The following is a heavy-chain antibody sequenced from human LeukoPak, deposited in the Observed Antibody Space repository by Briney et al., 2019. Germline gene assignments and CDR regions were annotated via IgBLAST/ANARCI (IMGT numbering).Heavy chain of an antibody. V-gene: IGHV3-30*02. D-gene: IGHD2-15*01. CDR3: ARDLGGIYYIAY. Sequence: PGGSLRLSCAASGFTFISYGMHWVRQAPGEGLECVAYIGYDGSKKYYSDSVKGRFTISRDNSKNTVHLQMNSLRAADTALYFCARDLGGIYYIAYWGQGTLVTVSS. J-gene: IGHJ4*02. CDR1: GFTFISYG. CDR2: IGYDGSKK.